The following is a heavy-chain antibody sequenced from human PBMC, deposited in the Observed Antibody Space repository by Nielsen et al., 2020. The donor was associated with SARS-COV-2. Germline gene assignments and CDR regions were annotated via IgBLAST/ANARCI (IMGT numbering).Heavy chain of an antibody. CDR3: ARDSAVAGTRGFDY. V-gene: IGHV4-4*02. Sequence: SETLSLTCAVSGGSISSSNWWSWVRQPPGKGLEWIGEIYHSGSTNYNPSLKSRVTISVDKSKNQFSLKLSSVTAADTAVYYCARDSAVAGTRGFDYWGQGTLVTVSS. CDR1: GGSISSSNW. CDR2: IYHSGST. J-gene: IGHJ4*02. D-gene: IGHD6-19*01.